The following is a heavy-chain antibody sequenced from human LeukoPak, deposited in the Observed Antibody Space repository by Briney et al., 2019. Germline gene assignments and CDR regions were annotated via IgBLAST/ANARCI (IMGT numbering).Heavy chain of an antibody. CDR1: GFTVSSNY. CDR3: AKWGCTTTTCYRGGFYFDY. Sequence: GGSLRLSCAASGFTVSSNYMSWVRQAPGKGLEWVSVIYSGGSTYYADSVKGRFTISRDNSKNTLYLQMNSLRAEDTAVYYCAKWGCTTTTCYRGGFYFDYWGQGTLVTVSS. V-gene: IGHV3-53*01. J-gene: IGHJ4*02. D-gene: IGHD2-2*02. CDR2: IYSGGST.